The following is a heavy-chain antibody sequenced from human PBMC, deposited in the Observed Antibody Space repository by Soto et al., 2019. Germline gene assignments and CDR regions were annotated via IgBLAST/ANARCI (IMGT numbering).Heavy chain of an antibody. J-gene: IGHJ4*02. CDR3: AKEAPGGWHFFDT. V-gene: IGHV3-30*18. Sequence: GGSLRLSCAASGFTFRTYGMHWVRQAPGKGLEWVAFISDDGSQKYYGDSVKGRFTISRDNSKNTLSLRMISLRTEDTSVYYCAKEAPGGWHFFDTWGQCTLVTVS. D-gene: IGHD6-19*01. CDR1: GFTFRTYG. CDR2: ISDDGSQK.